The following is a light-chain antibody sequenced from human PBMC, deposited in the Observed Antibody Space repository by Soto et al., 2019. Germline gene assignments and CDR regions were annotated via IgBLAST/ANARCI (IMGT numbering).Light chain of an antibody. J-gene: IGLJ1*01. CDR2: GNS. CDR1: SSNIGATYD. CDR3: QSYDSSLSAHYV. Sequence: QLVLTQPPSVSGDPGQRVTISCTGSSSNIGATYDVQWYQQLPGTAPKLLIYGNSNRPSGVPDRFSGSKSGTSASLAITGLQADDEADYYCQSYDSSLSAHYVFGTGTKLTVL. V-gene: IGLV1-40*01.